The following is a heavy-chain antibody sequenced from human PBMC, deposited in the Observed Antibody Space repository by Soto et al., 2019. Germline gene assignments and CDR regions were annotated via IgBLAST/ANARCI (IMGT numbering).Heavy chain of an antibody. CDR3: ASTPVVVAVHNWFDP. D-gene: IGHD2-15*01. CDR2: IIPILGIA. V-gene: IGHV1-69*02. J-gene: IGHJ5*02. CDR1: GGTFSSYT. Sequence: QVQLVQSGAEVQKPGSSVKVSCKASGGTFSSYTISWVRQAPGQGLEWMGRIIPILGIANYAQKFQGRVTITADKSTSTAYMELSSLRSEDTAVYYCASTPVVVAVHNWFDPWGQGTLVTVSS.